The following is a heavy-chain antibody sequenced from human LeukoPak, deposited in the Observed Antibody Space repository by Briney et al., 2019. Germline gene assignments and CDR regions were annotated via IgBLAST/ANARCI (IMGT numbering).Heavy chain of an antibody. CDR2: IYSGGST. Sequence: GGSLRLSCAASGFTVSSNYMSWVRQAPGKGLEWVSVIYSGGSTYYADSVKGRFTISRDNSKNTLYPQMNSLRAEDTAVYYCARAATTVTIDYWGHGTLVTVSS. CDR3: ARAATTVTIDY. V-gene: IGHV3-66*01. J-gene: IGHJ4*01. CDR1: GFTVSSNY. D-gene: IGHD4-17*01.